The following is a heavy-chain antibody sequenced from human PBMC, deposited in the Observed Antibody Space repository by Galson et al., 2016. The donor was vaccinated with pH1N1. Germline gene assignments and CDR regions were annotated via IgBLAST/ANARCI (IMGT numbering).Heavy chain of an antibody. CDR2: LYYSGST. CDR3: ASAGYSSGWYGIGAFNR. CDR1: GGSINSYY. Sequence: LSLTCTVSGGSINSYYWGWIRQPPGKGLEWIGYLYYSGSTSYNSSLTGRVYISQDTSRNQFSLKLSSVPAADTAVYFCASAGYSSGWYGIGAFNRWGQGTLVSV. V-gene: IGHV4-59*01. D-gene: IGHD6-13*01. J-gene: IGHJ3*01.